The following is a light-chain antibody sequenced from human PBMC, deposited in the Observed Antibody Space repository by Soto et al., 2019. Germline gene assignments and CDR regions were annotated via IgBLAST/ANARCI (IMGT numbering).Light chain of an antibody. CDR2: EVS. J-gene: IGLJ1*01. CDR1: SSDVGGYNF. V-gene: IGLV2-8*01. CDR3: ASYAGSNSYV. Sequence: QSALTQPPSASGSLGHSVTISCTGTSSDVGGYNFVSWYQHHPGKAPKLLIYEVSQRPSGVPDRFSGSKSGDTASLTVSGLQAEDEAEYYCASYAGSNSYVFGTVTKLTVL.